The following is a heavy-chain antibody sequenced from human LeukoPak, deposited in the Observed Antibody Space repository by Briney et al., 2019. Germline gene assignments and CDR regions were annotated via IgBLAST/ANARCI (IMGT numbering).Heavy chain of an antibody. CDR2: ISWNSGSI. CDR1: GFTFDDYA. J-gene: IGHJ4*02. V-gene: IGHV3-9*01. D-gene: IGHD5-18*01. CDR3: AKGQGGYSYGPFDY. Sequence: PGGSLRLSCAASGFTFDDYAMHWVRQAPGKGLEWVSGISWNSGSIGYADSVKGRYTISRDNAKNSLYLQMNSLRAEDTALYYCAKGQGGYSYGPFDYWGQGTLVTVSS.